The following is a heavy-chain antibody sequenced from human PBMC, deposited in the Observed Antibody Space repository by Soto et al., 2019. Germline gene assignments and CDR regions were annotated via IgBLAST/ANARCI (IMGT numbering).Heavy chain of an antibody. CDR2: IWYDGSNK. V-gene: IGHV3-33*01. J-gene: IGHJ4*02. CDR3: ARWSYSSSSRDY. CDR1: GFTFSGYG. D-gene: IGHD6-6*01. Sequence: GGSLRLSCAASGFTFSGYGMHWVRQSPGKGLEWVAVIWYDGSNKYYADSVKGRFTISRDNSKNTLYLQMNSLRAEDTAVYYCARWSYSSSSRDYWGQGTLVTVSS.